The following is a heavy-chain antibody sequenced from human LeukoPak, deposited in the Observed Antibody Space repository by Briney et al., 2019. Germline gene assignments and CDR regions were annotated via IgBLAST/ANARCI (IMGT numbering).Heavy chain of an antibody. Sequence: GGSLRLSCAASGFTFSSYAMRWVRQAPGKGLEWVSAISGSGDSTYYADSVKGQFTISRDNSKVTLYRQMSRVRVDDTAVYYCARDRGRYYDSRGFYWGYYFDSWGQGILVTVST. J-gene: IGHJ4*02. CDR1: GFTFSSYA. CDR2: ISGSGDST. V-gene: IGHV3-23*01. CDR3: ARDRGRYYDSRGFYWGYYFDS. D-gene: IGHD3-22*01.